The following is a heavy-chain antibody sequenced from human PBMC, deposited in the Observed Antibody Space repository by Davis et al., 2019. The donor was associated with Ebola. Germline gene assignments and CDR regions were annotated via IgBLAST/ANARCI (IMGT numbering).Heavy chain of an antibody. J-gene: IGHJ4*02. CDR3: VTENWYRFES. V-gene: IGHV3-72*01. Sequence: GGSLRLSCAVSGFSFSVYFMDWVRLTPGKGLEWVGLSRNQENRYNTEYAASVRGRFTISRDDSKKSLYLHMNSLRIEDTAVYYCVTENWYRFESWVQGTLVTVSS. CDR1: GFSFSVYF. CDR2: SRNQENRYNT. D-gene: IGHD1/OR15-1a*01.